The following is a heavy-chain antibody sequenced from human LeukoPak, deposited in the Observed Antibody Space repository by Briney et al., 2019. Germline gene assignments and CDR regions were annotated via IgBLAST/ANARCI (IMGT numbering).Heavy chain of an antibody. J-gene: IGHJ4*02. CDR2: ISGSGGGT. CDR3: ARTDCRGGSCCFDN. Sequence: GGSLRLSCVASGFNFSNYPMSWIRQAPGKGMEWVSAISGSGGGTYYADSVEGRFTISRDNSKNTLFLQMNSLRVEDTAVYYCARTDCRGGSCCFDNWGRGGLVTVSS. V-gene: IGHV3-23*01. D-gene: IGHD2-15*01. CDR1: GFNFSNYP.